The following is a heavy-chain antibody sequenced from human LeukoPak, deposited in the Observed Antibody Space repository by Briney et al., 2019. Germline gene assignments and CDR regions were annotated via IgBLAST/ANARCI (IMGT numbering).Heavy chain of an antibody. CDR3: TRAQYYDSGGYEVYLIY. V-gene: IGHV3-9*01. J-gene: IGHJ4*02. CDR1: GFTFDDYA. Sequence: GGSLRLSCAAFGFTFDDYAMHWVRQAPGKGLEWVSGISWNSGSIGYADSVKGRFTISRDNAKNSLYLQMNSLRAEDTAIYYCTRAQYYDSGGYEVYLIYWGQGTLVTVSS. CDR2: ISWNSGSI. D-gene: IGHD3-22*01.